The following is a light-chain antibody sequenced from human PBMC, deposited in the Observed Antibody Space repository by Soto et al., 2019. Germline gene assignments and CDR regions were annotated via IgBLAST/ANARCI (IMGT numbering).Light chain of an antibody. Sequence: QSALTQPASVSGSPGQSITISCTGTRNDVGSYNLVSWYQHHPGKAPKLVIYEATKRPSGVSNRFSGSKSGNTASLTISGLQAEDEAHDYCCSYGGFSTFVVFGGGTKLTVL. J-gene: IGLJ2*01. CDR2: EAT. V-gene: IGLV2-23*02. CDR1: RNDVGSYNL. CDR3: CSYGGFSTFVV.